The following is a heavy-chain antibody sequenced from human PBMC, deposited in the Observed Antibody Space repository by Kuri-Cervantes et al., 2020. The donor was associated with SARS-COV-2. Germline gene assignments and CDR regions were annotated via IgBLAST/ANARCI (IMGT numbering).Heavy chain of an antibody. Sequence: SDTLSLTCTVSGYSINSGHYWGWARQPPGKGLEGIGSIYYSGSTYYNPSLKSRVITSVDTTKNQFSLTLSCVAAADTAVHYCASYSSSSYFDYWGQGTLVTVSS. V-gene: IGHV4-38-2*02. J-gene: IGHJ4*02. CDR1: GYSINSGHY. D-gene: IGHD6-13*01. CDR3: ASYSSSSYFDY. CDR2: IYYSGST.